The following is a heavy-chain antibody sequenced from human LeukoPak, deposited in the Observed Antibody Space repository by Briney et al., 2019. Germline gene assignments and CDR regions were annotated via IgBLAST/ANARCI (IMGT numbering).Heavy chain of an antibody. CDR1: GGSISSYY. CDR2: IYTSGST. J-gene: IGHJ4*02. D-gene: IGHD5-12*01. CDR3: ARDGRYSGYDSEQEIDY. V-gene: IGHV4-4*07. Sequence: SETLSLTCTVSGGSISSYYWSWIRQPAGKGLEWIGRIYTSGSTNYNPSLKSRVTISVDTSKNQFSLKLSSVTAADTAVYYCARDGRYSGYDSEQEIDYWGQGTLVTVSS.